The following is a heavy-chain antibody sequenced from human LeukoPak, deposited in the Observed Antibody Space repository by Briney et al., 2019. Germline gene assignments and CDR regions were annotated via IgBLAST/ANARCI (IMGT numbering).Heavy chain of an antibody. CDR3: AKDPDNTPAAIS. Sequence: GGSLRLSCAASGFTFSSYGMHWVRQAPGKGLEWVAFIRYDGSNKYYADSVKGRFTISRDNSKNTLYLQMNSLRAEDTAVYYCAKDPDNTPAAISWGQGTLVTVSS. V-gene: IGHV3-30*02. CDR1: GFTFSSYG. J-gene: IGHJ4*02. D-gene: IGHD2-2*02. CDR2: IRYDGSNK.